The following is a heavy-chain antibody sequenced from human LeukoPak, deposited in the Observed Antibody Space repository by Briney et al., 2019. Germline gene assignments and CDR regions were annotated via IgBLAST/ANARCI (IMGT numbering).Heavy chain of an antibody. V-gene: IGHV3-48*04. CDR2: IVGSSSNV. J-gene: IGHJ4*02. D-gene: IGHD2-21*02. CDR1: GFSFSTYS. CDR3: ATDSPETAAFDY. Sequence: GGSLRLSCTASGFSFSTYSMNWVRQAPGKGLEWVSYIVGSSSNVYYADSVKGRFTISRDNAKNSLYLQMDSLRAEDTAVYYCATDSPETAAFDYWGQGTLVTVSS.